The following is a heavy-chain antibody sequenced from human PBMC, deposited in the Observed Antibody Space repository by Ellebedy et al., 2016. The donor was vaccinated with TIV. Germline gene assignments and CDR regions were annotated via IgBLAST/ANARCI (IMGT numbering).Heavy chain of an antibody. D-gene: IGHD4-23*01. CDR1: GFIFSDYP. CDR3: VREDDTETVTPGY. V-gene: IGHV3-21*01. Sequence: GESLKISCAASGFIFSDYPMNWVRQAPGKGLEWVSAISSSSRSIYYADSVKGRFVISRDNGKNSLFLQMNSLRDEDTAVYYCVREDDTETVTPGYWGQGTQVTVSS. J-gene: IGHJ4*02. CDR2: ISSSSRSI.